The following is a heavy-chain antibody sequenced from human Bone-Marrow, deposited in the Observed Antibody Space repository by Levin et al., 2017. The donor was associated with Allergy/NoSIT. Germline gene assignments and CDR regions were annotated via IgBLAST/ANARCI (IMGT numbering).Heavy chain of an antibody. Sequence: ASVKVSCKASGYIFRDYGMSWVRQAPGQGLEWMGWISGYNDNTHYAQKFQGRISMTKDTGTNTVYMELSSLRSDDTAVYDCARDFREGNNWFDCFDPWGQGTLVTVSS. CDR1: GYIFRDYG. V-gene: IGHV1-18*01. D-gene: IGHD1-20*01. CDR3: ARDFREGNNWFDCFDP. J-gene: IGHJ5*02. CDR2: ISGYNDNT.